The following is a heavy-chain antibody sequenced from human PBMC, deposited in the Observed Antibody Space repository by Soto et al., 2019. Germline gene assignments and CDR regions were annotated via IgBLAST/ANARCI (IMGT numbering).Heavy chain of an antibody. V-gene: IGHV4-59*08. CDR1: GGSISSYY. CDR3: AVMVRGAHFDY. Sequence: QVQLQESGPGLVKPSETLSLTCTVSGGSISSYYWSLIRQPPGKGLEWIGYIYYSGSTNYNPSLKSRVTISVDTSKNQFSLKLSSVTAADTAVYYCAVMVRGAHFDYWGQGTLVTVSS. D-gene: IGHD3-10*01. J-gene: IGHJ4*02. CDR2: IYYSGST.